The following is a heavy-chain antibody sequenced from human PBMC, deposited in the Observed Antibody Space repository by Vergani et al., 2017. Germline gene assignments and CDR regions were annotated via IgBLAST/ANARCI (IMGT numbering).Heavy chain of an antibody. V-gene: IGHV1-69*01. CDR3: GGGGAPKVDALDI. Sequence: QVQLVQSGAEVKKPGSSVKVSCKASGGTFSSYAISCVRQAPGQGLEWMGGIIPIFGTANYAQTFQGRVTITADESTGTAYMEVSSLRSEDTAVYYCGGGGAPKVDALDIWGQGTMVTVSS. J-gene: IGHJ3*02. CDR2: IIPIFGTA. D-gene: IGHD3-16*01. CDR1: GGTFSSYA.